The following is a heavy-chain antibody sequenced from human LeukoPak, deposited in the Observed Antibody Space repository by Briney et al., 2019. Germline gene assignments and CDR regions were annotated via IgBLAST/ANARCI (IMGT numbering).Heavy chain of an antibody. CDR3: AKVRAPSGWFNSDY. V-gene: IGHV3-23*01. CDR2: ISGSGDST. J-gene: IGHJ4*02. Sequence: GGSLRLPCAASGFTFSNYVMSWVRQAPGKGLEWVSGISGSGDSTYYADSVKGRFTISRDNSKNTLYLQMNSLRVEDTATYYCAKVRAPSGWFNSDYWGQGTLVTVSS. CDR1: GFTFSNYV. D-gene: IGHD6-19*01.